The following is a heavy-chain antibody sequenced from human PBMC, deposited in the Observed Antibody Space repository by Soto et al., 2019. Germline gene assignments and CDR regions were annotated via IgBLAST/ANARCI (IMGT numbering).Heavy chain of an antibody. J-gene: IGHJ6*02. CDR1: GFTFSSYA. V-gene: IGHV3-23*01. CDR2: ISGSGGST. CDR3: AKFSSPVEYYYYYYGMDV. D-gene: IGHD2-15*01. Sequence: EVQLLESGGGLVQPGGSLRLSCAASGFTFSSYAMSWVRQAPGKGLEWVSAISGSGGSTYYADSVKGRFTISRDNSKNTLYLQMNSPRAEDTAVYYCAKFSSPVEYYYYYYGMDVWGQGTTVTVSS.